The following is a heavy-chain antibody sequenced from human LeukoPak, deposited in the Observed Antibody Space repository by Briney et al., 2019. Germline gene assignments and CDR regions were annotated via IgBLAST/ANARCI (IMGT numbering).Heavy chain of an antibody. CDR3: AAVVVPAAMPDDAFDI. V-gene: IGHV4-39*07. CDR1: GGSISSSSYY. J-gene: IGHJ3*02. Sequence: SETLSLTCTVSGGSISSSSYYWGWIRQPPGKGLEWIGSIYYSGSTYYNPSLKSRVTISVDTSENQFSLKLSSVTAADTAVYYCAAVVVPAAMPDDAFDIWGQGTMVTVSS. CDR2: IYYSGST. D-gene: IGHD2-2*01.